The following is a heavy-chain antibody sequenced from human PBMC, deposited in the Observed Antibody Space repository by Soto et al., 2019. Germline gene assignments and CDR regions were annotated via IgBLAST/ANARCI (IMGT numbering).Heavy chain of an antibody. V-gene: IGHV3-33*01. Sequence: GGSLRLSCAASGFTFSSYGMHWVRQAPGKGLEWVAVIWYDGSNKYYADSVKGRFTISRDNSKNTLYLQMNSLRAEDTAVYYCARDGSYSSSSTYYFDYWGQGTLVTVSS. J-gene: IGHJ4*02. CDR3: ARDGSYSSSSTYYFDY. CDR2: IWYDGSNK. CDR1: GFTFSSYG. D-gene: IGHD6-13*01.